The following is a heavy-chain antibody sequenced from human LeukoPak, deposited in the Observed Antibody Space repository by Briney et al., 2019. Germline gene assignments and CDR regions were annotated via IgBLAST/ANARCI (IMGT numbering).Heavy chain of an antibody. CDR1: GFTFRNYG. D-gene: IGHD6-13*01. J-gene: IGHJ4*02. V-gene: IGHV3-33*01. Sequence: GGSLRLSCAASGFTFRNYGMHWVRQAPGKGLEWVAVIWYDERNKYYGDSVKGRFPISRDNSKNTLYLQMNSLRAGDTAVYYCVRDRGISQQLVLDYWGQGTLVTVSS. CDR3: VRDRGISQQLVLDY. CDR2: IWYDERNK.